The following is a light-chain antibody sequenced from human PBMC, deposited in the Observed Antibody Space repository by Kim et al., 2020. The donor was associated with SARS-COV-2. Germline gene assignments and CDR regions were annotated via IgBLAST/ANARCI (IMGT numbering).Light chain of an antibody. CDR1: NIGNEH. V-gene: IGLV3-9*01. J-gene: IGLJ2*01. CDR3: QVWDSSTAWV. CDR2: RDS. Sequence: VALGQTARITCGGNNIGNEHVHWYQQKPGQAPMLVIYRDSNRPSGIPERFSGSNSQNTATLTISRAQAGDEADYYCQVWDSSTAWVFGGGTQLTVL.